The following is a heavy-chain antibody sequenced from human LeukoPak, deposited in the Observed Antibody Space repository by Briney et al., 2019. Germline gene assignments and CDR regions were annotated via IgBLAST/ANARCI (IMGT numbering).Heavy chain of an antibody. V-gene: IGHV3-23*01. J-gene: IGHJ4*02. CDR2: ISGSGGST. Sequence: GGSLRLSCAASGFTFSNYAMSWVRQAPGKGLEWVSAISGSGGSTYYADSVKGRFTISRDNSKNTLYLQMNSLRAEDTAVYYCAKDPGGYFAFYDYWGQGTLVTVSS. D-gene: IGHD2-15*01. CDR1: GFTFSNYA. CDR3: AKDPGGYFAFYDY.